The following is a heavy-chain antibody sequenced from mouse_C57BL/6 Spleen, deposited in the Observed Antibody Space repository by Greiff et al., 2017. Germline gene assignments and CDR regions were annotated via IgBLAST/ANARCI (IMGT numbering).Heavy chain of an antibody. D-gene: IGHD1-1*01. V-gene: IGHV1-22*01. J-gene: IGHJ2*01. CDR1: GYTFTDYN. Sequence: EVKLQQSGPELVKPGASVKMSCKASGYTFTDYNMHWVKQSHGKSLEWIGYINPNNGGTSYNQKFKGKATLTVNKSSSTAYMELRSLTSEDSAVYYCARSGITTAYYFDYWGQGTTLTVSS. CDR3: ARSGITTAYYFDY. CDR2: INPNNGGT.